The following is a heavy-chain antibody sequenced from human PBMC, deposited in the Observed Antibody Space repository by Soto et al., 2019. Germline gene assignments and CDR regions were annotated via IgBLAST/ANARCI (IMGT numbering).Heavy chain of an antibody. D-gene: IGHD2-2*01. J-gene: IGHJ4*02. Sequence: PSQTLSLTCAISGDSVSSNSAAWNWIRQSPSRGLEWLGRTYYRSKWYNDYAVSVKSRITINPDTSKNQFSLKLSSVTAADTAVYYCARAVVVPAAMGDSFYFDYWGQGTLVTVSS. CDR2: TYYRSKWYN. V-gene: IGHV6-1*01. CDR3: ARAVVVPAAMGDSFYFDY. CDR1: GDSVSSNSAA.